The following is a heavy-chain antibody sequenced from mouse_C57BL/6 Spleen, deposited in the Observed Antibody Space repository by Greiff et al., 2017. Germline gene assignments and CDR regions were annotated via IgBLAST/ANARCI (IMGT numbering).Heavy chain of an antibody. CDR1: GFSLTSYG. J-gene: IGHJ4*01. D-gene: IGHD2-2*01. CDR2: IWSGGST. CDR3: ARRGVTEDYYAMDY. V-gene: IGHV2-2*01. Sequence: VQLQESGPGLVQPSQSLSITCTVSGFSLTSYGVHWVRQSPGKGLEWLGVIWSGGSTDYNAAFISRLSISKDNSKSQVFFKMNSLQADDTAIYYCARRGVTEDYYAMDYWGQGTSVTVSS.